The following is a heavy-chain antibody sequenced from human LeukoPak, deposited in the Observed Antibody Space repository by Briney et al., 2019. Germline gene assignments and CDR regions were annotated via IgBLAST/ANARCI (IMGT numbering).Heavy chain of an antibody. V-gene: IGHV4-39*01. D-gene: IGHD4-23*01. Sequence: ASETLSLTCTVSGGSISSSNYYWGWTRQPPGERLEWIGTIYYTGTTYYNPSLQSRVIISVDTSKNQFSLNLSSVTAPDTALYYCARTVGTHRFDYWGQGILVTVSS. J-gene: IGHJ4*02. CDR2: IYYTGTT. CDR3: ARTVGTHRFDY. CDR1: GGSISSSNYY.